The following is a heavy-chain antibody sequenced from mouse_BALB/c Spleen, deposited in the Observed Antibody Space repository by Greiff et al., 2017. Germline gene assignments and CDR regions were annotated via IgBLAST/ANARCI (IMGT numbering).Heavy chain of an antibody. CDR3: ASMGLRYYFDY. J-gene: IGHJ2*01. V-gene: IGHV1-20*02. D-gene: IGHD2-4*01. CDR1: GYSFTGYF. Sequence: VQLQQSGPELVKPGASVKISCKASGYSFTGYFMNWVMQSHGKSLEWIGRINPYNGDTFYNQKFKGKATLTVDKSSSTAHMELRSLASEDSAVYYCASMGLRYYFDYWGQGTTLTVSS. CDR2: INPYNGDT.